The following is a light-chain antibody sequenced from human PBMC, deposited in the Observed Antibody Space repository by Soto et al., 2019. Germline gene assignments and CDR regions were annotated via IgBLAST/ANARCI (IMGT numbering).Light chain of an antibody. CDR2: DAS. CDR1: QGISSF. V-gene: IGKV1-16*01. J-gene: IGKJ1*01. Sequence: DLQMTQSPSSLSASVGDRVTITCRASQGISSFLAWFQQKPGKAPKSLIYDASTLQSGVSSRFSGSGSDTHFTLTISSLQPEDFATYYCQQYHSYPASFGQGTKVEI. CDR3: QQYHSYPAS.